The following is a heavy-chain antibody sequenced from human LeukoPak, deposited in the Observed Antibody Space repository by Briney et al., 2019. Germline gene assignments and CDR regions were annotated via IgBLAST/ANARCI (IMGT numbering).Heavy chain of an antibody. V-gene: IGHV3-23*01. D-gene: IGHD3-16*01. CDR3: AKDDDWGRFNH. CDR2: ISGSGGST. CDR1: GFTFSSYA. J-gene: IGHJ1*01. Sequence: GGSLRLSCAASGFTFSSYAMSWVRQAPGKGLEWVSVISGSGGSTYYADSVKGRFIISRDNFKNTVSLQLNSLRAEDTAMYYCAKDDDWGRFNHWGQGTLVTVSS.